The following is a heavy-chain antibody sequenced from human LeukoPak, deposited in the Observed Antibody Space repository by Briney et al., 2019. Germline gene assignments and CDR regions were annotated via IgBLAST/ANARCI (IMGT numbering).Heavy chain of an antibody. Sequence: GGSLRLSCAASGFTFSSYSMNWVRQAPGKGLEWVSSISSSSSYIYYADSVKGRFTISRDNAKNSLYLQMNSLRAEDTAVYYCARSFCSGGSCYKEDAFDIWGQGTMVTVSS. CDR1: GFTFSSYS. CDR2: ISSSSSYI. D-gene: IGHD2-15*01. J-gene: IGHJ3*02. V-gene: IGHV3-21*01. CDR3: ARSFCSGGSCYKEDAFDI.